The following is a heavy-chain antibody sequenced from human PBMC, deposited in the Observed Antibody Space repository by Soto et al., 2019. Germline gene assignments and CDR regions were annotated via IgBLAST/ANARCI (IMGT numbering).Heavy chain of an antibody. D-gene: IGHD3-10*01. Sequence: QPGGSLRLSCAASGFTFSSYGMHWVRQAPGKGLEWVAVISYDGSNKYYADSVKGRFTISRDNSKNTLYLQMNSLRAEDTAVYYCATNPQESAYWGQGTLVTVSS. J-gene: IGHJ4*02. CDR2: ISYDGSNK. CDR3: ATNPQESAY. V-gene: IGHV3-30*03. CDR1: GFTFSSYG.